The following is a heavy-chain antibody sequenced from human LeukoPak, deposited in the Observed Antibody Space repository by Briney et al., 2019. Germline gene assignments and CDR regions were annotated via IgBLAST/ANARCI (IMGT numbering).Heavy chain of an antibody. V-gene: IGHV1-18*04. CDR3: ARRELLWFGEFAAGMDV. CDR2: ISAYNGNT. Sequence: ASVKVSCTASGYTFTSYGISWVRQAPGQGLEWMGWISAYNGNTNYAQKLQGRVTMTTDTSTSTAYMELRSLRSDDTAVYYCARRELLWFGEFAAGMDVWGKGTTVTVSS. J-gene: IGHJ6*04. CDR1: GYTFTSYG. D-gene: IGHD3-10*01.